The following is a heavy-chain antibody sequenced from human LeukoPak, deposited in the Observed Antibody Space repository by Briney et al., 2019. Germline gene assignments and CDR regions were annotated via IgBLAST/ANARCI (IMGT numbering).Heavy chain of an antibody. CDR2: ISGRTGNS. CDR3: AKGGREPARLAVPMYHYFDG. Sequence: GGSLRLSCAASGFSFSIHAMSWVPQAPGKGLEWVSGISGRTGNSDYADAVKGRFTISRDNSKDTVFLQMNSLRVEDTAVYYCAKGGREPARLAVPMYHYFDGWGRGTRVTVSS. CDR1: GFSFSIHA. J-gene: IGHJ2*01. V-gene: IGHV3-23*01. D-gene: IGHD6-19*01.